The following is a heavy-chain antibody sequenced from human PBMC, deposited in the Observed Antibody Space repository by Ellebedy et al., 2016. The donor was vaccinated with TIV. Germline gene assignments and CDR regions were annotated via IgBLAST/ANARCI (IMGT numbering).Heavy chain of an antibody. CDR3: AVMPVG. J-gene: IGHJ4*02. CDR1: GFTFSSHW. D-gene: IGHD2-2*01. V-gene: IGHV3-74*01. Sequence: GESLKISXAASGFTFSSHWVHWVRQAPGKGLVWVSRIKSDGTTTYADSVKGRFTISRDNAKNTVYLQMNSLRVEDTAVYYCAVMPVGWGQGTLVTVYS. CDR2: IKSDGTT.